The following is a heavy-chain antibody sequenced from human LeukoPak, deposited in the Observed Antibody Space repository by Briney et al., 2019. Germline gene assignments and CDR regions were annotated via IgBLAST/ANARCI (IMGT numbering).Heavy chain of an antibody. CDR3: TRSAFCSSGTCYAGTWLDP. Sequence: PGGSLRLSCEASGFTFSNYWMHWVRQAPGKGLVWVSRINGDGSNTVYADSVKGRFSISRDDAKNTLYLQMSSLRAEDTAVYYCTRSAFCSSGTCYAGTWLDPWGQGTLVTVST. CDR1: GFTFSNYW. J-gene: IGHJ5*02. V-gene: IGHV3-74*01. D-gene: IGHD2-2*01. CDR2: INGDGSNT.